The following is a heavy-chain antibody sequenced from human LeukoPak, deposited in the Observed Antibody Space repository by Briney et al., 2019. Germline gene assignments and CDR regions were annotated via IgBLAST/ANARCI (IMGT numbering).Heavy chain of an antibody. CDR2: ISYDGSNK. V-gene: IGHV3-30*18. CDR3: AKVSFDY. CDR1: GFTFSSCG. J-gene: IGHJ4*02. Sequence: GGSLRLSCAASGFTFSSCGMHWVRQAPGKGLEWVAVISYDGSNKYYADSVKGRFTISRDNSKNTLYLQMNSLRAEDTAVYYCAKVSFDYWGQGTLVTVSS.